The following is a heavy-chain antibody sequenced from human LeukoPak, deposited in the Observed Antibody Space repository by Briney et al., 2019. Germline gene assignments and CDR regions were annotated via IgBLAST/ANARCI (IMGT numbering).Heavy chain of an antibody. Sequence: GASVKVSCKSSGYTFTGYYMHWVRQAPGQGLEWMGWINPNSGGTNYAQKFQGRVTMTRDTSISTAYMELSRLRSDDTAVYYCARGGDPYGSGSYWTLYYYYYYMDVWGKGTTVTISS. CDR2: INPNSGGT. J-gene: IGHJ6*03. D-gene: IGHD3-10*01. CDR3: ARGGDPYGSGSYWTLYYYYYYMDV. CDR1: GYTFTGYY. V-gene: IGHV1-2*02.